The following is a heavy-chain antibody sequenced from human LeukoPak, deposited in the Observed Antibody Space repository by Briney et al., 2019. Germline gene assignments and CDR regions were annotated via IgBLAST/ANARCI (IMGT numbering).Heavy chain of an antibody. V-gene: IGHV3-7*01. Sequence: GGSLRVSCAASGFTFSSYWMSWVRQAPGKGLEWVANIKEDGSEKYYVDSVKGRFTISRDNAKNSLYLQMNSLRVEDTSVYYCARDLSYCGSTRCNVGGFDYWGQGTLVTVSS. CDR3: ARDLSYCGSTRCNVGGFDY. J-gene: IGHJ4*02. D-gene: IGHD2-2*01. CDR2: IKEDGSEK. CDR1: GFTFSSYW.